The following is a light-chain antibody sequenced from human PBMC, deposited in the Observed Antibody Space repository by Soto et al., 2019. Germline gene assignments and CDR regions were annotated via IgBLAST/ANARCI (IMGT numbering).Light chain of an antibody. CDR2: DAS. CDR1: QIIGSS. J-gene: IGKJ4*01. Sequence: DIQMTQSPSTRSASVGDRVTITCRARQIIGSSLAWYQHKPGKAPKLLIYDASNLATGVPSRFGGSGSGTDFTFTISSLQPEDVATYYCQQNHQLPPLTFGGGTKVEVK. V-gene: IGKV1-33*01. CDR3: QQNHQLPPLT.